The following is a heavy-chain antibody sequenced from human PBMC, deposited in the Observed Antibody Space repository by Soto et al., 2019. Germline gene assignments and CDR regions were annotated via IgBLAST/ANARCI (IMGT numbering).Heavy chain of an antibody. V-gene: IGHV3-48*02. Sequence: EVQLVESGGGLVQPGGSLRLSCAASGFTFSSYGMNWVRQAPGKGLAWVSYISRGRPTIQYADSVKGRFTISRDNAKNSRYLQMNSLRDEVTAVYYCARGESARPDYGGQGTLVTFSS. CDR3: ARGESARPDY. D-gene: IGHD6-6*01. CDR2: ISRGRPTI. J-gene: IGHJ4*02. CDR1: GFTFSSYG.